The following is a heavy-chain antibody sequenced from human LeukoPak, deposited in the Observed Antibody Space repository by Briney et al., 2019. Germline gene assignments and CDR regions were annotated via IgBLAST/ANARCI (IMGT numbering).Heavy chain of an antibody. V-gene: IGHV5-51*01. CDR2: IYPGDSNT. CDR1: GYSFTSYW. J-gene: IGHJ4*02. D-gene: IGHD3-9*01. Sequence: GASLKISCKGSGYSFTSYWIGWVRQMPGKGLEWMGVIYPGDSNTRYSPSFQGQVTISADKSISTAYLQWSSLKASDTAMYYCARQAPTGHFDYWGQGTLVTVSS. CDR3: ARQAPTGHFDY.